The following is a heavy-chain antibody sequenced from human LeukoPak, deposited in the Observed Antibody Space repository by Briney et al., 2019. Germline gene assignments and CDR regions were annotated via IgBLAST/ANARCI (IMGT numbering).Heavy chain of an antibody. D-gene: IGHD6-13*01. CDR1: GFTFSSSG. CDR3: AKLGIEQQLRGVFDY. Sequence: PGGSLRLSCAASGFTFSSSGMHWVRQAPGKGLEWVAVISYDGSNKYYADSVKGRFTISRDNSKNTLYLQMNSLRAEDTAVYYCAKLGIEQQLRGVFDYWGQGTLVTVSS. CDR2: ISYDGSNK. V-gene: IGHV3-30*18. J-gene: IGHJ4*02.